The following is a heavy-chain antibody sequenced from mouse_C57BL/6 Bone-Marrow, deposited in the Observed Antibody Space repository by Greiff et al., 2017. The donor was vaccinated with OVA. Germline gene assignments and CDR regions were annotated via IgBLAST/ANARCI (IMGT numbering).Heavy chain of an antibody. CDR3: ASRLGRRFCYAMDY. V-gene: IGHV1-7*01. D-gene: IGHD4-1*01. J-gene: IGHJ4*01. CDR2: INPSSGYT. CDR1: GYTFTSYW. Sequence: QVHVKQSGAELAKPGASVKLSCKASGYTFTSYWMHWVKQRPGQGLEWIGYINPSSGYTKYNQKFKDKATLTADKSSSTAYMQLSSLTYEDSAVYYCASRLGRRFCYAMDYWGQGTSVTVSS.